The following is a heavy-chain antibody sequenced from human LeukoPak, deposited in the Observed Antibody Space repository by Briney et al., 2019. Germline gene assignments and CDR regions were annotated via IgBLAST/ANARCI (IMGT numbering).Heavy chain of an antibody. J-gene: IGHJ4*02. V-gene: IGHV4-59*01. D-gene: IGHD3-10*01. Sequence: PSETLSLTCTVSGGSISSYYWSWIRQPPGKGLEWIGYIYYSGSTNYNPSLKSRVTISVDTSKNQFSLKLSSVTAADTAVYYCARARGEYGSGSYQPFGYWGQGTLVTVSS. CDR1: GGSISSYY. CDR2: IYYSGST. CDR3: ARARGEYGSGSYQPFGY.